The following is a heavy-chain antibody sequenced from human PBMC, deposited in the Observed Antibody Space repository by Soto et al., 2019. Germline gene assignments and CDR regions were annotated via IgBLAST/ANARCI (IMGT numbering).Heavy chain of an antibody. CDR3: ARAYSGFDSDNFDP. CDR1: GGSVSSGDYY. Sequence: SETLSLTCTVSGGSVSSGDYYWSWIRQPPGKGLEWIGYIYSSGGTHYNPSLKGRITMSVDTSENHFSLKLSSVTAADTAVYYWARAYSGFDSDNFDPGGQGTQATASS. J-gene: IGHJ5*02. V-gene: IGHV4-30-4*01. D-gene: IGHD5-12*01. CDR2: IYSSGGT.